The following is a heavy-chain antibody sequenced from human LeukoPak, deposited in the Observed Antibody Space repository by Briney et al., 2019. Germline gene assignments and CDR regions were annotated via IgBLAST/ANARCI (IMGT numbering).Heavy chain of an antibody. CDR3: ARGPYSSSRSGAFDI. J-gene: IGHJ3*02. CDR2: IYYSGST. CDR1: GGSISSYY. V-gene: IGHV4-59*01. Sequence: PSETLSLTCTVSGGSISSYYWSWIRQPPGKGLEWIGYIYYSGSTNYNPSLKSRVTISVDTSKNQFSLKLSSVTAADTAVYYCARGPYSSSRSGAFDIWGQGTMVTVSS. D-gene: IGHD6-13*01.